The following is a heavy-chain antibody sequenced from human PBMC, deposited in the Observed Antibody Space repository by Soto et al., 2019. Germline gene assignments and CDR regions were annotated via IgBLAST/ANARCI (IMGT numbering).Heavy chain of an antibody. CDR3: ARVRVQLYVFYYFDF. D-gene: IGHD5-18*01. CDR2: ISYDGSNK. CDR1: GFTFSSYA. V-gene: IGHV3-30-3*01. Sequence: GGSLRLSCAASGFTFSSYAMHWVRQAPGKGLEWVAVISYDGSNKYYADSVKGRFTISRDNSKNTLYLQMNSLRAEVTAVYYFARVRVQLYVFYYFDFRGQGTLVTV. J-gene: IGHJ4*02.